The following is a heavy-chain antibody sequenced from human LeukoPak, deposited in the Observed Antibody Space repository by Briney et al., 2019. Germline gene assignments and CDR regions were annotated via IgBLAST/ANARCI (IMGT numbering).Heavy chain of an antibody. D-gene: IGHD3-22*01. V-gene: IGHV4-59*08. CDR1: GGSISSYY. CDR2: IYYSGST. CDR3: ASLYDSSGYLNDY. Sequence: SETLSLTCTVYGGSISSYYWSWIRQPPGKGVEWIGYIYYSGSTNYNPSLKSRVTISVDTSKNQFSLKLSSVTAADTAVYYCASLYDSSGYLNDYWGQGTLVTVSS. J-gene: IGHJ4*02.